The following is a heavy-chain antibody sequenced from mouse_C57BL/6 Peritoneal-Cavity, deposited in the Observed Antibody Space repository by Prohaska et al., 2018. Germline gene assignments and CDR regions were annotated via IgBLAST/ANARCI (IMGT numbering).Heavy chain of an antibody. CDR3: MRYGNYWYFDV. J-gene: IGHJ1*03. D-gene: IGHD2-1*01. CDR2: INSDGSEI. CDR1: GFTFSGFW. V-gene: IGHV11-2*01. Sequence: EVQLLETGGGLVQPGGSRGLSCEGSGFTFSGFWMSWVRQTPGKTLEWIGDINSDGSEINYETSIKDRFNIFRDKDKSTLDLQMSNVRSEDTATYFCMRYGNYWYFDVWGTGTTVTVSS.